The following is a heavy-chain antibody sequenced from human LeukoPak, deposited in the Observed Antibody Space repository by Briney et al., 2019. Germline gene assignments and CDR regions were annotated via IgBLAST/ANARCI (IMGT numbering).Heavy chain of an antibody. J-gene: IGHJ6*03. CDR2: INPSGGST. V-gene: IGHV1-46*01. Sequence: GASVKVSCKASGYTFTSYYMHWVRQAPGQGLEWMGIINPSGGSTNYAQKLQGRVTMTTDTSTSTAYMELRSLRSDDTAVYYCARGTMGITMVRGVTPHQYYYYYYMDVWGKGTTVTISS. D-gene: IGHD3-10*01. CDR1: GYTFTSYY. CDR3: ARGTMGITMVRGVTPHQYYYYYYMDV.